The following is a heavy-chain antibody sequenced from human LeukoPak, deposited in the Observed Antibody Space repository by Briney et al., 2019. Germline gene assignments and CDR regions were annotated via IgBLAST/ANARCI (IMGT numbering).Heavy chain of an antibody. Sequence: PGGSLRLSCAASGFSFKDYNMHWVRQAPGEGLEWVAVITYDGSNKYYTDSVKGRFTISRDNSKSTLYLQMNSLRAEDTAVYYCAKVRWDNSGWYYLDYWGQGTLVTVSS. D-gene: IGHD6-19*01. CDR3: AKVRWDNSGWYYLDY. J-gene: IGHJ4*02. CDR1: GFSFKDYN. V-gene: IGHV3-30*18. CDR2: ITYDGSNK.